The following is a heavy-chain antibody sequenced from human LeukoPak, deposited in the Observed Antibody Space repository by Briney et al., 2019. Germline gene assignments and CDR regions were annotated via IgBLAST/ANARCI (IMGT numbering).Heavy chain of an antibody. Sequence: SETLSLTCAVYGVSFSGYYWSWIRQPPGKGLEWIGEINHSGGTNYNPSLKSRVTISVDTSKNQFSLKLSSVTAADTAVYYCARQLGYCSGGSCYSDSRYFDYWGQGTLVTVSS. CDR2: INHSGGT. D-gene: IGHD2-15*01. CDR1: GVSFSGYY. J-gene: IGHJ4*02. CDR3: ARQLGYCSGGSCYSDSRYFDY. V-gene: IGHV4-34*01.